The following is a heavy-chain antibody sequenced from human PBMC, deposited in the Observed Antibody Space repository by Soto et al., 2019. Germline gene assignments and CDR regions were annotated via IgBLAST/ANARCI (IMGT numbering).Heavy chain of an antibody. J-gene: IGHJ6*02. D-gene: IGHD3-10*01. Sequence: ASVKVSCKASGYSFTGYYIHWLRQAPGQGPEWMGWINPNTGDAKYAQKFQGWVTLTRDTSISTAYMEMKRLKSDDTAVFYCVREGGTLGHSLGELFPTQNYHYYGMDVWGQGTTVTAP. CDR3: VREGGTLGHSLGELFPTQNYHYYGMDV. CDR1: GYSFTGYY. V-gene: IGHV1-2*04. CDR2: INPNTGDA.